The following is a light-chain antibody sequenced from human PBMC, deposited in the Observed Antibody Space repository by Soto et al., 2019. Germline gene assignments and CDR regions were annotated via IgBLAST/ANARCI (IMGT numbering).Light chain of an antibody. CDR3: QKYNSAPPT. CDR1: QGISNY. V-gene: IGKV1-27*01. Sequence: DIQMTQSPSSLSASVGDRVTITCRASQGISNYLAWYQQKPGKVPKLLIYAASTLQSGVPSRFSGSGSGTDFNPTISSLQPEDVATYYCQKYNSAPPTFGQGTKVEIK. CDR2: AAS. J-gene: IGKJ1*01.